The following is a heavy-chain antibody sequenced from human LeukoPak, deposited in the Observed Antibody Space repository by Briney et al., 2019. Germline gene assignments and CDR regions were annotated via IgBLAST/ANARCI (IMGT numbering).Heavy chain of an antibody. Sequence: ASVKVSCKASGYTFTAYYVHWVRQAPGQGPEWMGWIHPNSGGTKYAQNFQGRVTMTRDTSITTAYMELSSLRSDDTAVYYCARGDIYWDYWGQGTQSPSPQ. CDR2: IHPNSGGT. D-gene: IGHD2-15*01. CDR3: ARGDIYWDY. CDR1: GYTFTAYY. J-gene: IGHJ4*02. V-gene: IGHV1-2*02.